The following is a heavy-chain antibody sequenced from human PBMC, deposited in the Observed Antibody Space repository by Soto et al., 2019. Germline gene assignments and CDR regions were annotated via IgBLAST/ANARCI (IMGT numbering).Heavy chain of an antibody. CDR2: IYTSGTT. CDR3: ARADYYDTGYYVV. CDR1: GRSMRGYY. Sequence: SESLAVPGPVSGRSMRGYYWSWIRQPAGERLEWIGRIYTSGTTDFNPSLKGRVTMSVDTSKNQFSLKLTSVTAADTALYYCARADYYDTGYYVVWGQGTQVTV. D-gene: IGHD3-9*01. V-gene: IGHV4-4*07. J-gene: IGHJ4*02.